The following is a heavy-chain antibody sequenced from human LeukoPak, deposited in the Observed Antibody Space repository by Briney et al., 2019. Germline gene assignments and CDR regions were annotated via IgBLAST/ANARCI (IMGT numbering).Heavy chain of an antibody. J-gene: IGHJ4*02. CDR2: ISWNSGSI. V-gene: IGHV3-9*01. D-gene: IGHD3-22*01. CDR1: GFTFDDYA. Sequence: PGRSVRLSCAASGFTFDDYAMHWVRQAPGKGLEWVSGISWNSGSIGYADSVKGRFTISRDNAKNSLYLQMNSLRAEDTALYYCAKESHDSSSFDYWGQGTLVTVSS. CDR3: AKESHDSSSFDY.